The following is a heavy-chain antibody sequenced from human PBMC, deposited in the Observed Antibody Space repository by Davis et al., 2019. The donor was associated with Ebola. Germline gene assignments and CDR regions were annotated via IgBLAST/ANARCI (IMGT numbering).Heavy chain of an antibody. D-gene: IGHD6-13*01. CDR1: GGSISSVGYS. J-gene: IGHJ6*04. V-gene: IGHV4-61*08. Sequence: SETLSLTCAVSGGSISSVGYSWSWIRQPPGKGLEWIGYIYYSGSTNYNPSLKSRVTISVDTSKNQFSLKLSSVTAADTAVYYCARGPDSSSREPYYYYGMDVWGKGTTVTVSS. CDR3: ARGPDSSSREPYYYYGMDV. CDR2: IYYSGST.